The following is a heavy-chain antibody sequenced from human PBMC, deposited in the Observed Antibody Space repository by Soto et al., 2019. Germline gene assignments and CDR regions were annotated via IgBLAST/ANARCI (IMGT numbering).Heavy chain of an antibody. CDR3: AKDAVVPAAIGYYYYYMDV. D-gene: IGHD2-2*02. CDR1: GFTFDDYA. Sequence: EVQLVESGGGLVQPGRSLRLSCAASGFTFDDYAMHWVRQAPGKGLEWVSGISWNSGSIGYADSVEGRFTISRDNAKNSLYLQMNSLRAEDTALYYCAKDAVVPAAIGYYYYYMDVWGKGTTVTVSS. CDR2: ISWNSGSI. J-gene: IGHJ6*03. V-gene: IGHV3-9*01.